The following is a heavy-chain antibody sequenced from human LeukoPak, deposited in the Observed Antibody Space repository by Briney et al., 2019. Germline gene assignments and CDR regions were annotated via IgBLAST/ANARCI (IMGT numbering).Heavy chain of an antibody. CDR1: GYTFTSYA. V-gene: IGHV1-3*01. Sequence: ASVKVSCKASGYTFTSYAMHWVRQAPGQRLEWMGWINAGNGNTKYSRKFQGRVTITRDTSASTAYMELSSLRSEDTAVYYCARARNYDILTGYYRYFDYWGQGTLVTVSS. CDR2: INAGNGNT. D-gene: IGHD3-9*01. CDR3: ARARNYDILTGYYRYFDY. J-gene: IGHJ4*02.